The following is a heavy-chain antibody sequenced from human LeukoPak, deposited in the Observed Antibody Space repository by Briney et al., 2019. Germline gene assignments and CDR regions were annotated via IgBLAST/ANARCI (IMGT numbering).Heavy chain of an antibody. CDR2: INPNSGGT. CDR3: ARGSIVGATFDYFDY. J-gene: IGHJ4*02. CDR1: GYTFTGYY. D-gene: IGHD1-26*01. V-gene: IGHV1-2*02. Sequence: ASVRVSCKASGYTFTGYYIHWVRQAPGQGLEWMGWINPNSGGTNYAQKFQGRVTMTRDTSISTAYMDLSRLRSDDTAVYYCARGSIVGATFDYFDYWGQGTLVTVSS.